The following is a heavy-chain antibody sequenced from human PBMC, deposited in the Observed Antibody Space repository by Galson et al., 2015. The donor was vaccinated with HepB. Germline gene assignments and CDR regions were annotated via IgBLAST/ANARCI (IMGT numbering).Heavy chain of an antibody. Sequence: SLRLSCAASGFTVSSNYMSWVRQAPGKGLEWVSVIYSGGSTYYADSVKGRFTISRDNSKNMLYLQMNSLRAEDTAVYYCARGPGYYDSSGYYYDPYYFDYWGQGTLVTVSS. D-gene: IGHD3-22*01. CDR3: ARGPGYYDSSGYYYDPYYFDY. CDR2: IYSGGST. V-gene: IGHV3-53*01. CDR1: GFTVSSNY. J-gene: IGHJ4*02.